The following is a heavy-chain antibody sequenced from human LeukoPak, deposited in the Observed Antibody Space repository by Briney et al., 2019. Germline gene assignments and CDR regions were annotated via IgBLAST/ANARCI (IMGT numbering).Heavy chain of an antibody. Sequence: PGRSLRLSCAASGFTFDDYAMHWVRQAPGKGLEWVSGISWNSGSIGYADSVKGRFTISRDNAKNSLYLQMNSLRAEDTALYYCAKEGSGWYVDYWGQGTLVTVSS. CDR3: AKEGSGWYVDY. CDR1: GFTFDDYA. D-gene: IGHD6-19*01. CDR2: ISWNSGSI. J-gene: IGHJ4*02. V-gene: IGHV3-9*01.